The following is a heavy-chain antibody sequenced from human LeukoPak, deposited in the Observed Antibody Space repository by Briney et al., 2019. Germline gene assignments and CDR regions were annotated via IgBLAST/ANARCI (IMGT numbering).Heavy chain of an antibody. V-gene: IGHV3-7*01. J-gene: IGHJ4*02. CDR1: GFTFSSSW. Sequence: GGSLRLSCAASGFTFSSSWMAWVRQAPGKGLEWVGNIKEDGTAKNYVVSVRGRFTISRDNAKNSLYLQMNSLRGGDTAVYYCARDGGFGELFNQGDYWGQGTLVTVSS. CDR3: ARDGGFGELFNQGDY. D-gene: IGHD3-10*01. CDR2: IKEDGTAK.